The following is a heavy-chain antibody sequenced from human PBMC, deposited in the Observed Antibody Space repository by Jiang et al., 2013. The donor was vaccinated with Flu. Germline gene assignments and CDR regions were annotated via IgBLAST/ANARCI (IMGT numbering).Heavy chain of an antibody. CDR1: GYTFTSCD. V-gene: IGHV1-18*01. CDR2: ISVYNGNR. Sequence: GAEVKKPGASVTVSCKASGYTFTSCDISWIRQAPGQGLEWMGWISVYNGNRNYAQKVRSRVTLTTDTSTSTAFMELRSLRSNDTAVYYCAKDLRDYCSSSSCSIIDYWGPEPGSPSPQ. J-gene: IGHJ4*01. D-gene: IGHD2-2*01. CDR3: AKDLRDYCSSSSCSIIDY.